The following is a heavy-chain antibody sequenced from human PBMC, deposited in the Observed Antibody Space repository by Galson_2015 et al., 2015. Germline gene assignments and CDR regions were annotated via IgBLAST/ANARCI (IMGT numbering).Heavy chain of an antibody. Sequence: SLRLSCAASGFNFRSAYMDWVRQAPGKGLEWVGRIRNEPNGYTTDYAASVQGRFSIARDDSRNSLYLQMNSLQAGDTAVYYCVRVMHGDAFDIWGQGTWVTDSA. CDR3: VRVMHGDAFDI. CDR2: IRNEPNGYTT. V-gene: IGHV3-72*01. J-gene: IGHJ3*02. D-gene: IGHD3-16*01. CDR1: GFNFRSAY.